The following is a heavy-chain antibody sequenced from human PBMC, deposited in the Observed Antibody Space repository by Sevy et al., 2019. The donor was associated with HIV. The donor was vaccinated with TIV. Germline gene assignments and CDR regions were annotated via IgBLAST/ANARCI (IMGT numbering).Heavy chain of an antibody. D-gene: IGHD3-10*01. CDR2: IRSKTDGGTT. CDR3: TTAGFGELSDY. CDR1: RFTFSNAW. Sequence: GGSLRLSCAASRFTFSNAWMSWVRQAPGKGLEWVGRIRSKTDGGTTDYAAPVKGRFTISRDDSKNTLYLQMNSLKTEDTAVYYCTTAGFGELSDYWGQGTLVTVSS. V-gene: IGHV3-15*01. J-gene: IGHJ4*02.